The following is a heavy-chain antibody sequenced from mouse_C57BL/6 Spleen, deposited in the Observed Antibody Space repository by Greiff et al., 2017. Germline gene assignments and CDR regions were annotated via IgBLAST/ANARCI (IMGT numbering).Heavy chain of an antibody. CDR2: ISSGGSYT. Sequence: VQLVESGGDLVKPGGSLKLSCAASGFTFSSYGMSWVRQTPDKRLEWVATISSGGSYTYYPDSVKGRFTISRDNAKNTLYLQMSSLKSEDTAMYYCARHYGSSSYYFDYWGQGTTLTVSS. CDR3: ARHYGSSSYYFDY. V-gene: IGHV5-6*01. CDR1: GFTFSSYG. J-gene: IGHJ2*01. D-gene: IGHD1-1*01.